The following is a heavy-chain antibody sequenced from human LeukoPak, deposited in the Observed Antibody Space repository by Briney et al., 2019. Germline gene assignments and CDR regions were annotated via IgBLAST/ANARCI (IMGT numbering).Heavy chain of an antibody. CDR3: ARVGGKGPAFWVRGVLGY. V-gene: IGHV1-46*01. D-gene: IGHD3-10*01. Sequence: ASVKFSCKASGYTFTSYYMHWVRQAPGQGLEWMGIINPSGGSTSYAQKFQGRVTMTRDTSTSTVYMELSSLRSEDTAVYYCARVGGKGPAFWVRGVLGYWGQGTLVTVSS. J-gene: IGHJ4*02. CDR2: INPSGGST. CDR1: GYTFTSYY.